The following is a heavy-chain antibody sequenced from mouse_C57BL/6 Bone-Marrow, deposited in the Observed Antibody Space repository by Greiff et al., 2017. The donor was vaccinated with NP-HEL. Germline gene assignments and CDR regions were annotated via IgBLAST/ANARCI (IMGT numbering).Heavy chain of an antibody. CDR1: GFTFSSYG. J-gene: IGHJ2*01. CDR2: ISSGGSYT. Sequence: DVMLVESGGDLVKPGGSLKLSCAASGFTFSSYGMSWVRQTPDKRLEWVATISSGGSYTYYPDSVKGRFTISRDNAKNTRYLQMSSLKSEDTAMYYCARSYSWGQGTTLTVSS. V-gene: IGHV5-6*02. CDR3: ARSYS.